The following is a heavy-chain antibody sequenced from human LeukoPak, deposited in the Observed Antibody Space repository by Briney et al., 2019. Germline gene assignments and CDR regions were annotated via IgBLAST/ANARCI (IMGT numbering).Heavy chain of an antibody. CDR3: AREASDIVATIPYFDY. Sequence: ASVKVSCKASGYTFTRYGISWVRQAPGQGLEWMGWISAYNGNTNYAQKLQGRVTMTTDTSTSTAYMELRSLRSDDTAMYYCAREASDIVATIPYFDYWGQGTLVIVSS. D-gene: IGHD5-12*01. CDR1: GYTFTRYG. J-gene: IGHJ4*02. V-gene: IGHV1-18*01. CDR2: ISAYNGNT.